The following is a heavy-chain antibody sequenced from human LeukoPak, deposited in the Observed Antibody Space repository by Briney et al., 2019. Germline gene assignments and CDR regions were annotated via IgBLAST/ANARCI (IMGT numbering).Heavy chain of an antibody. V-gene: IGHV5-51*01. CDR2: IDPGDSDT. Sequence: GESLKISCKTSGYNFTRHWIGWVRQKPGKGLEWMGIIDPGDSDTRYSPSFQGQVTISADKSINTAYLQWTSLKASDTAIYYCARRGWELLHFDYWGQGTLVTVSS. D-gene: IGHD1-26*01. CDR1: GYNFTRHW. J-gene: IGHJ4*02. CDR3: ARRGWELLHFDY.